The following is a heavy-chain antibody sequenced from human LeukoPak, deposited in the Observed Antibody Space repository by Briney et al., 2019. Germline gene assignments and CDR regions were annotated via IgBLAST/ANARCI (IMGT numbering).Heavy chain of an antibody. CDR3: ARLQQQLVPGVYYYYMDV. V-gene: IGHV4-34*01. CDR2: INHSGST. Sequence: SETLSLTCAVYGGSFSGYYWSWIRQPPGKGLEWIGEINHSGSTNYNPSLKSRVTISVDTSKNQFSLKLSSVTAADTAVYYCARLQQQLVPGVYYYYMDVWGKGTTVTISS. CDR1: GGSFSGYY. J-gene: IGHJ6*03. D-gene: IGHD6-13*01.